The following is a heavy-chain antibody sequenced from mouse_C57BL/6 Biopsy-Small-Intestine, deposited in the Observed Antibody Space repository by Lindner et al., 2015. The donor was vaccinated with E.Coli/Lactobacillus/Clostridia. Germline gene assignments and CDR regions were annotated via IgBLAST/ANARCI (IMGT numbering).Heavy chain of an antibody. CDR3: TIPSYGSSYWFAY. CDR2: IDPENGDT. Sequence: VQLQESGAELVRPGASVKLSCTASGFNIKDDYMHWVKQRPEQGPEWIGWIDPENGDTEYASKFQGKATITADTSSNTAYLQLSSLTSEDTAVYYCTIPSYGSSYWFAYWGQGTLVTVSA. CDR1: GFNIKDDY. J-gene: IGHJ3*01. D-gene: IGHD1-1*01. V-gene: IGHV14-4*01.